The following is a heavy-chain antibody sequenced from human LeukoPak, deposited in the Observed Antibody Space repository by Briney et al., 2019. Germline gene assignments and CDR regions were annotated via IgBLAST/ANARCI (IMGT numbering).Heavy chain of an antibody. V-gene: IGHV4-59*01. D-gene: IGHD7-27*01. CDR2: IYYSGST. Sequence: SETLSLTCTVSGGSISSYYWSWIRQPPGKGLEWIGYIYYSGSTNYNPSLKSRVTISVDTSKNQFSLKLSSVTAADTAVYYCARDLPGQDWFDPWGQGTLVTVSS. CDR3: ARDLPGQDWFDP. J-gene: IGHJ5*02. CDR1: GGSISSYY.